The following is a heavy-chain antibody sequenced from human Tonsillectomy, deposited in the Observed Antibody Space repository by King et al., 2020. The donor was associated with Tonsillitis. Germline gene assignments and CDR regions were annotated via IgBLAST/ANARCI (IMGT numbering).Heavy chain of an antibody. CDR2: INGDGSST. CDR3: ARDSGYSYDY. Sequence: VQLVESGGGLVQPGGSLRLSCAASGFTFSTYWMHWVRQAPGKGLVWVSRINGDGSSTDYADSVRGRVTVSRDNAKNTLYLQMNSLRAEDTAVYYCARDSGYSYDYWRQGTLVTVSS. J-gene: IGHJ4*02. D-gene: IGHD5-18*01. V-gene: IGHV3-74*01. CDR1: GFTFSTYW.